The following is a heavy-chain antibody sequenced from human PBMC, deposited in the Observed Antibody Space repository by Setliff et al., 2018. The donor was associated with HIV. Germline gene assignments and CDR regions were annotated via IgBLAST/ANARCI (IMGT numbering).Heavy chain of an antibody. CDR2: VSSIGNT. D-gene: IGHD2-15*01. J-gene: IGHJ4*02. CDR1: GISINGYY. CDR3: ARTRAPCFFDF. Sequence: PSETLSLTCSVSGISINGYYWSWIRQSPRTRLEWIGYVSSIGNTNYNPSLKSRVTISVDTSKNQFSLQLNSVTAADTAVYFCARTRAPCFFDFWGQGAQVTVSS. V-gene: IGHV4-4*08.